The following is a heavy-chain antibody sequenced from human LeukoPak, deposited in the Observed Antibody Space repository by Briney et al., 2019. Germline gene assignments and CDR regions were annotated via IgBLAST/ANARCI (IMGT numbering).Heavy chain of an antibody. Sequence: SETLSLTCTVSGGSISSYYWSWIRQPPGKGLEWIGYIYYSGSTNYSPSLKSRVTISVDTSKNQFSLKLSSVTAADTAVYYCARSLSHAADAFDIWGQGTMVTVPS. D-gene: IGHD2-2*01. J-gene: IGHJ3*02. CDR2: IYYSGST. CDR3: ARSLSHAADAFDI. V-gene: IGHV4-59*08. CDR1: GGSISSYY.